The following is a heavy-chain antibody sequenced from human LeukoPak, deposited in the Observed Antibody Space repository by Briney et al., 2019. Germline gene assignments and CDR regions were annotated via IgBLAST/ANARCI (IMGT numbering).Heavy chain of an antibody. CDR3: ARDLARGYSYGYNAFDI. V-gene: IGHV3-7*03. Sequence: GGSLRLSCAASGFTFTCCWMSWVRQTPGKGLEWVASIKQDGREKFYADSVKGRFTISRDNAKNSLYLQVNSLRAEDTAVYFCARDLARGYSYGYNAFDIWGQGTMVTVSS. D-gene: IGHD5-18*01. CDR2: IKQDGREK. J-gene: IGHJ3*02. CDR1: GFTFTCCW.